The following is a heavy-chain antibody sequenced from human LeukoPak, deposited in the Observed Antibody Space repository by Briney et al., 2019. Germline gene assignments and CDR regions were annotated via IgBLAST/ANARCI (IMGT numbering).Heavy chain of an antibody. V-gene: IGHV4-4*07. CDR3: ARSVWFGETGYYYYYMDV. Sequence: SETLSLTCTVSGGSISSYYWSWLRQPAGKGLEWIGRIYTSGSPNYNPSLKSRVTMSVDTSKNQFSLKLSSVTAADTAVYYCARSVWFGETGYYYYYMDVWGKGTTVAISS. CDR2: IYTSGSP. D-gene: IGHD3-10*01. CDR1: GGSISSYY. J-gene: IGHJ6*03.